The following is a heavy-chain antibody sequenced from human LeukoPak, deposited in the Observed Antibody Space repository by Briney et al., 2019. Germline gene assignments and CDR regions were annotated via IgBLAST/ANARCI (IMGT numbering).Heavy chain of an antibody. CDR3: ARPQGFQLLDFEY. Sequence: SETLSLTCTVPGGSISSSSYYWGWIRQPPGKGLEWIGSIYCSGSTYHNPSLKSRVTISVDTSKNQFSLKLSSVTAADTAVYYCARPQGFQLLDFEYWGQGTLVTVSS. J-gene: IGHJ4*02. V-gene: IGHV4-39*01. D-gene: IGHD2-2*01. CDR1: GGSISSSSYY. CDR2: IYCSGST.